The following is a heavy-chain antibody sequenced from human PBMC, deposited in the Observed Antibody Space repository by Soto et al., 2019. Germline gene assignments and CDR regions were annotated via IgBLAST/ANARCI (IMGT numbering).Heavy chain of an antibody. V-gene: IGHV3-7*04. CDR3: VRVISGSFAL. D-gene: IGHD3-9*01. CDR1: GFSFITYW. CDR2: IKEDGSEK. J-gene: IGHJ4*02. Sequence: EVQLVESGGGLVQSGGSLRLSCEASGFSFITYWMNWVRQAPGKGLEWLASIKEDGSEKQDVDSVEGRFTIPRDNAKNPLYLQMNSLRQENTVVYYCVRVISGSFALWGQGNVVIVSS.